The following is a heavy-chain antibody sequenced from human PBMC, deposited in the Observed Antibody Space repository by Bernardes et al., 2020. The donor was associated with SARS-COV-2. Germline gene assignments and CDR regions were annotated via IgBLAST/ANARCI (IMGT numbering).Heavy chain of an antibody. J-gene: IGHJ6*02. CDR1: GFTFNTYA. CDR2: ISKDGYNK. Sequence: GGSLRLSCAASGFTFNTYAIHWVRQAPGKGLEWVAVISKDGYNKYYADSVKGRFSISRDNFKDTLYLELNSLRTDDTAVYYCARDGDYDSGMDVWGQGTTVTVSS. CDR3: ARDGDYDSGMDV. D-gene: IGHD4-17*01. V-gene: IGHV3-30-3*01.